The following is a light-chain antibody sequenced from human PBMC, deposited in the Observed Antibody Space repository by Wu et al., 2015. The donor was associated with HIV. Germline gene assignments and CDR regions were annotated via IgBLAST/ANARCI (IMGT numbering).Light chain of an antibody. J-gene: IGKJ5*01. CDR3: QQFSDYPLSIT. CDR1: QSVSIY. CDR2: DAS. V-gene: IGKV3-11*01. Sequence: EIVLTQSPATLSLSPGERATLSCRASQSVSIYLAWYQQKPGQAPRLLLYDASNRATGIPGRFSGSGSGTDFTLTINSLEPEDFATYYCQQFSDYPLSITFGQGTRLDIK.